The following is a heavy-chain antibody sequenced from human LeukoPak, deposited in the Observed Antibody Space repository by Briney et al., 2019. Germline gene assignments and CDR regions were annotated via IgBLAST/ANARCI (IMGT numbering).Heavy chain of an antibody. CDR2: ISSSSSYI. J-gene: IGHJ4*02. D-gene: IGHD5-18*01. CDR1: GSTFSSYS. V-gene: IGHV3-21*01. CDR3: ASGYSYGRVDY. Sequence: GGSLRLSCAASGSTFSSYSMNWVRQAPGKGLEWVSPISSSSSYIYYADSVKGRFTISRDNAKNSLYLQMNSLRAEDTAVYYCASGYSYGRVDYWGQGTLVTVSS.